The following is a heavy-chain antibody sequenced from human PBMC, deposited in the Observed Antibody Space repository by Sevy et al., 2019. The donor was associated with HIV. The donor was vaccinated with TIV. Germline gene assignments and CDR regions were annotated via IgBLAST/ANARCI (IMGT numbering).Heavy chain of an antibody. V-gene: IGHV3-23*01. CDR3: AKGRQGWELLDEFDI. CDR1: GFTFSSYA. D-gene: IGHD1-26*01. Sequence: GGSLRLSCAASGFTFSSYAMSWVRQAPGKGLEWVSSLSGSGGSTYYADSVKGRFTISRDNSKNTVYLQMNSLRAEDTAVYYCAKGRQGWELLDEFDIWGQGTMVTVSS. J-gene: IGHJ3*02. CDR2: LSGSGGST.